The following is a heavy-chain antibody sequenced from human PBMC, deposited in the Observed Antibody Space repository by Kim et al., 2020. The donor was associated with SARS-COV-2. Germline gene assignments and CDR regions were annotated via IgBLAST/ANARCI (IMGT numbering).Heavy chain of an antibody. Sequence: GESLKISCKGSGYTFSTSWIGWVCQMPGKGLEWMGLIFPDDSETRYSPSFQGQVTISADNSINTAFLRWDSLKASDTAVYFCARHKGIGYFDLWGRGTLVTVSS. CDR3: ARHKGIGYFDL. CDR1: GYTFSTSW. J-gene: IGHJ2*01. V-gene: IGHV5-51*01. CDR2: IFPDDSET.